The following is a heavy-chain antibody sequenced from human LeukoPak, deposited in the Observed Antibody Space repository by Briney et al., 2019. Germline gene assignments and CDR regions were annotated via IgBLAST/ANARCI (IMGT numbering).Heavy chain of an antibody. CDR2: FGHNGGIT. D-gene: IGHD2-15*01. V-gene: IGHV3-23*01. Sequence: PGGSLRLSCAASGFTFSYYGLSWVRQAPGKGLEWVSGFGHNGGITYADSVKGRFTISRDNSKNTLYLQMNSLRAEDTAVYYCAKAQAPVVVVAASLDYWGQGTLVTVSS. CDR1: GFTFSYYG. J-gene: IGHJ4*02. CDR3: AKAQAPVVVVAASLDY.